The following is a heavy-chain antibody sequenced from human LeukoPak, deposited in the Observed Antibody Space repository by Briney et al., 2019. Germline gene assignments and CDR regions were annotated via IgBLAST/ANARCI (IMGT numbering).Heavy chain of an antibody. CDR2: ISWNSGSI. D-gene: IGHD2-15*01. J-gene: IGHJ3*02. V-gene: IGHV3-9*01. CDR1: GFTFDDYA. Sequence: GRSLRLSCEASGFTFDDYAMHWVRQAPGKDPEWLSGISWNSGSIGYADSVKGRFTISRDNAKNSLYLQMNSLRAEDTALYYCAKGRLVVVAADAFDIWGQGTMVTVSS. CDR3: AKGRLVVVAADAFDI.